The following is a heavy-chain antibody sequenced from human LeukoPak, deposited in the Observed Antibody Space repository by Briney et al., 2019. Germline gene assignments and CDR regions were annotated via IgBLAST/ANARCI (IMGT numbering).Heavy chain of an antibody. CDR1: GGSISSSSHH. D-gene: IGHD1-14*01. Sequence: SETLSLTCSVSGGSISSSSHHWDWIRRPPGKGLEWIGSIYYSGSTYFNPSLKSRVTISVDTSKNQFSLKLNSVTAADTAVYYCARNTSPGGYFDLWGRGTLVTVSS. V-gene: IGHV4-39*07. CDR3: ARNTSPGGYFDL. J-gene: IGHJ2*01. CDR2: IYYSGST.